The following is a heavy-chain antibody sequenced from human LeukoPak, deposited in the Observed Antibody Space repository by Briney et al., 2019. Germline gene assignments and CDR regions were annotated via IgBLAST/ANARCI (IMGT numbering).Heavy chain of an antibody. V-gene: IGHV1-69*01. CDR1: GGTFSSYA. Sequence: SVKVSFKASGGTFSSYAISWVRQAPGQGLEWMGGIIPIFGTTNYAQKFQGRVTITADESTSTAYMELSSLRSEDTAVYYCASGDGYNYAVYFDYWGQGTLVTVSS. CDR2: IIPIFGTT. D-gene: IGHD5-24*01. CDR3: ASGDGYNYAVYFDY. J-gene: IGHJ4*02.